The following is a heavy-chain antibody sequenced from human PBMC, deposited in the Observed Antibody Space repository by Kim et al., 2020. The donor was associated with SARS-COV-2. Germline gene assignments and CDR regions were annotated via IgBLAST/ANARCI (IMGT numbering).Heavy chain of an antibody. D-gene: IGHD6-19*01. J-gene: IGHJ1*01. CDR3: AVTSIAVAGHSIYNPYAEYFQH. CDR2: FDPEDGET. CDR1: GYTLTELS. Sequence: ASVKVSCKVSGYTLTELSMHWVRQAPGKGLEWMGGFDPEDGETIYAQKFQGRVTMTEDTSTDTAYMELSSLRSEDTAVYYCAVTSIAVAGHSIYNPYAEYFQHWGQGTLVTVSS. V-gene: IGHV1-24*01.